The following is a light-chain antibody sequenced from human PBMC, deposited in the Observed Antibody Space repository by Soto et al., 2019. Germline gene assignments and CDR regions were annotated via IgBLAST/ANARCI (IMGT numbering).Light chain of an antibody. J-gene: IGKJ1*01. CDR2: GTS. CDR1: QSVSSN. Sequence: EIVTTQPPATLSVSPGERATLSCRASQSVSSNLAWYQQKPGQAPRLLIYGTSSRATGIPARFSGSGSGTEFTLTISSLQSEDFAVYYCQQYNNWPWTFGQGTKVEIK. CDR3: QQYNNWPWT. V-gene: IGKV3-15*01.